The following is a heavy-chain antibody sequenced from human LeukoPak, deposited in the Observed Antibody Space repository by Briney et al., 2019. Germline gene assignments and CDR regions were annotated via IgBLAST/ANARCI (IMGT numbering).Heavy chain of an antibody. V-gene: IGHV1-8*01. CDR3: ATTTVTTYGAFDI. CDR1: GYTFTSYD. Sequence: GASVKVSCKASGYTFTSYDINWVRQATGQGLEWMGWMNPNSGNTGYAQKFQGRVTMTRNTSISTAYMELSSLRSEDTAVYYCATTTVTTYGAFDIWGQGTMVTVSS. D-gene: IGHD4-17*01. J-gene: IGHJ3*02. CDR2: MNPNSGNT.